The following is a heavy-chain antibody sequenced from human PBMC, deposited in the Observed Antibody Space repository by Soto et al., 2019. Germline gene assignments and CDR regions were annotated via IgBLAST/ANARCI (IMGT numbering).Heavy chain of an antibody. J-gene: IGHJ5*02. V-gene: IGHV3-30-3*01. CDR3: ARGDYDILTGYNNVRGIYGWLDP. Sequence: QVQLVESGGGVVQPGRSLRLSCAASGFTFSSYAMHWVRQAPGKGLEWVAVISYDGSNKYYADSVKGRFTISRDNSKNTLYQQMNSLRAEDTAVYYCARGDYDILTGYNNVRGIYGWLDPWGQGTLVTVSS. D-gene: IGHD3-9*01. CDR2: ISYDGSNK. CDR1: GFTFSSYA.